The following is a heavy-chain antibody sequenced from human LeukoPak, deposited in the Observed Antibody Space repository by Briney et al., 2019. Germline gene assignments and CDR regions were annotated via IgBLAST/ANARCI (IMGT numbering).Heavy chain of an antibody. CDR2: INPNTGGT. CDR3: ARDSTPLDY. CDR1: GYTFTGNY. Sequence: GASVKLSCKTSGYTFTGNYMHWVRQAPGQGLEWMGWINPNTGGTNYAQKFQGRVSMTRDTSISTAYMDLSRLRSDDTAVYYCARDSTPLDYWGQGTLVTVSS. V-gene: IGHV1-2*02. J-gene: IGHJ4*02. D-gene: IGHD2/OR15-2a*01.